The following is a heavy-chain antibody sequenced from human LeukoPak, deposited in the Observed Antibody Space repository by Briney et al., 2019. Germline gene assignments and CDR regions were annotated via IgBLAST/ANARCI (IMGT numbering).Heavy chain of an antibody. V-gene: IGHV4-59*02. J-gene: IGHJ4*02. CDR2: VYYSGST. Sequence: SETLSLTCVVSGGSVSGYYWGWIRQPPGRGLKWIGYVYYSGSTNYNPSFKSRITISVDTSRNQFSLQLSSVTAADTAVYYCARIHRYCSGGACYVLDNWGQGTLVAVSS. D-gene: IGHD2-15*01. CDR1: GGSVSGYY. CDR3: ARIHRYCSGGACYVLDN.